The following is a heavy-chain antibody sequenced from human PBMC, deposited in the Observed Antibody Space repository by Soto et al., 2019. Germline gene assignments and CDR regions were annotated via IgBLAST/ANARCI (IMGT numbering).Heavy chain of an antibody. CDR2: ISSDGSKK. D-gene: IGHD7-27*01. CDR1: GFTFSSYA. V-gene: IGHV3-30-3*01. CDR3: AKGELLTGVASFDY. Sequence: QVQLVESGGGVVQPGRSLRLSCAASGFTFSSYAMHWVRQAPGEGLEWVAVISSDGSKKYYADSVKGRFTISRDNSKNTLYLQMNSLRAEDTAIYYCAKGELLTGVASFDYWGLGTLVTVSS. J-gene: IGHJ4*02.